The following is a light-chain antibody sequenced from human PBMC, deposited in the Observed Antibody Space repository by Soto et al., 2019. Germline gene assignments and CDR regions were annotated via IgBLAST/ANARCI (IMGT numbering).Light chain of an antibody. J-gene: IGKJ1*01. CDR2: DVS. CDR1: QSVSKW. CDR3: LKDYKYQWT. Sequence: DIQMTQSPSTLSAAVGCRVTITCRASQSVSKWLAWYQQKPGKSPKLLIYDVSTLHSDVPSRFSGSGSGTDFTLTISSLQPEDFATYYCLKDYKYQWTCGQGTKGDIK. V-gene: IGKV1-5*01.